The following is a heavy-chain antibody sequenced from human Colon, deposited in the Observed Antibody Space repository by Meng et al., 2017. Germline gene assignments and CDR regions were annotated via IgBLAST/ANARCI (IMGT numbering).Heavy chain of an antibody. CDR3: AGGPWELDY. D-gene: IGHD1-26*01. CDR1: GGSVSSGSHY. J-gene: IGHJ4*02. CDR2: IDYSRSI. V-gene: IGHV4-61*01. Sequence: GQLQEAGPGLVRSSDTLSLTCIVPGGSVSSGSHYWSWIRQPPGKGLEWIGYIDYSRSINYYPSLKSRVTMSVDTSKNQFSLNLSSVTAADTAVYYCAGGPWELDYWGQGTLVTVSS.